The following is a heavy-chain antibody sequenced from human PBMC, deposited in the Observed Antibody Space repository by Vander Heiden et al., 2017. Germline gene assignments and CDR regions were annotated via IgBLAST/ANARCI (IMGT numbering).Heavy chain of an antibody. CDR2: IWYDGSNK. CDR3: ARDEGYIDYGLGTFDY. Sequence: QVQLVESGGGVVQPGRSLRLSCAASGFTFSSYGMHWVRQAPGKGLEWVAVIWYDGSNKYYADSVKGRFTISRDNSKNTLYLQMNSLRAEDTAVYYCARDEGYIDYGLGTFDYWGQGTLVTVSS. D-gene: IGHD3-10*01. CDR1: GFTFSSYG. V-gene: IGHV3-33*01. J-gene: IGHJ4*02.